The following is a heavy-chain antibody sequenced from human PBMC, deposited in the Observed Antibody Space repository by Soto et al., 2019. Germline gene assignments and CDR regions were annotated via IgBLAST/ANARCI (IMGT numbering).Heavy chain of an antibody. CDR2: IDPSDSYT. CDR1: GYSFTSYW. D-gene: IGHD3-10*01. Sequence: GESLKISCKGSGYSFTSYWISWVRQMPGKGLEWMGRIDPSDSYTNYSPSFQGHVTISADKSISTAYLQWSSLKASDTAMYYCARVVSLWFGEISSDAFDIWGQGTMVTVSS. CDR3: ARVVSLWFGEISSDAFDI. V-gene: IGHV5-10-1*01. J-gene: IGHJ3*02.